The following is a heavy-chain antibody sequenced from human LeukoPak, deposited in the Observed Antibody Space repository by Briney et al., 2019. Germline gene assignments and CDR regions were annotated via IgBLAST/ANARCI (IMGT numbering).Heavy chain of an antibody. J-gene: IGHJ5*02. Sequence: SETLSLTCTVSGGSISSYYWSWIRQPPGKGLEWIGYIYYSGSTYYNPSLKSRVTISVDTSKNQFSLKLSSVTAADTAVYYCARGPEVVVPAAIRRSYWFDPWGQGTLVTVSS. CDR3: ARGPEVVVPAAIRRSYWFDP. V-gene: IGHV4-59*08. CDR1: GGSISSYY. CDR2: IYYSGST. D-gene: IGHD2-2*02.